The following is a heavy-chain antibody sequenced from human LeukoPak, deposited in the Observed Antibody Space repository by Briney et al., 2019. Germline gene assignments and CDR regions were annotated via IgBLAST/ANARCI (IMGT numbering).Heavy chain of an antibody. J-gene: IGHJ4*02. Sequence: GGSLRLSCAASTFTFSNYEMNWVRQAPGKGLEWISYISRSGSTIYYADSVKGRFTISRDNAKNSLYLQMNSLRAEDTAVYYCARSGGYYFDYWGQGTLVTVSS. V-gene: IGHV3-48*03. CDR2: ISRSGSTI. D-gene: IGHD2-15*01. CDR3: ARSGGYYFDY. CDR1: TFTFSNYE.